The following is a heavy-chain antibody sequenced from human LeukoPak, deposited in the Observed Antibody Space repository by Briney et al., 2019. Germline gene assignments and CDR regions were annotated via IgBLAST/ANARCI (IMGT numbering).Heavy chain of an antibody. CDR2: ISYDGSNK. D-gene: IGHD2-2*02. V-gene: IGHV3-30*01. Sequence: SGGSLRLSCAASGFTFSSYAMHWVRQAPGKGLEWVAVISYDGSNKYYADSVKGRFTISRDNSKNTLYLQMNSLRAEDTAVYYCTSCYIPYKYYFDYWGQGTLVTVSS. CDR1: GFTFSSYA. J-gene: IGHJ4*02. CDR3: TSCYIPYKYYFDY.